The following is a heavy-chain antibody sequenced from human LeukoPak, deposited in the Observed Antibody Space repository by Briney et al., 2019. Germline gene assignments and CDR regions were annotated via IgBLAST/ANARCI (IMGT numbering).Heavy chain of an antibody. CDR2: MYYSGST. J-gene: IGHJ5*02. CDR1: GGSISSSSYY. CDR3: ARDENGYVWGSFRA. D-gene: IGHD3-16*02. Sequence: SETLSLTCTVSGGSISSSSYYWGWIRQPPGKGLEWIGNMYYSGSTYYNPSLESRVTMSLDTSKNQFPLKLSSVTAADTAVYYCARDENGYVWGSFRAWGQGTLVTVSS. V-gene: IGHV4-39*06.